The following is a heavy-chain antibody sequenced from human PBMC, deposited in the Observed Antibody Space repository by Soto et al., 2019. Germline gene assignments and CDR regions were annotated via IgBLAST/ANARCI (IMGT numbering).Heavy chain of an antibody. CDR2: ISYDGSNK. CDR3: YSGYDYVGGDRRRSVDAFDI. J-gene: IGHJ3*02. Sequence: PGGSLRLSCAASGFTFSSYGMHWVRQAPGKGLEWVAVISYDGSNKYYADSVKGRFTISRDNSKNTLYLQMNSLRAEDTAVYYCYSGYDYVGGDRRRSVDAFDIWGQGTMVTVSS. V-gene: IGHV3-30*03. D-gene: IGHD5-12*01. CDR1: GFTFSSYG.